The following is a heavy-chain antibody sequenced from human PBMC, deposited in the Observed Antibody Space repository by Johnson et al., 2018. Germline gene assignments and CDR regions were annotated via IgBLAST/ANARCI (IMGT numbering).Heavy chain of an antibody. CDR2: LSYDGSNK. CDR3: AKDANRSRNYYYYMDV. CDR1: GFIFSSYG. V-gene: IGHV3-30*18. J-gene: IGHJ6*03. Sequence: QVQLVESGGGVVQPGRSLRLSCAASGFIFSSYGMHWVRQAPGQWLEWVAVLSYDGSNKYYADSVKGRFTISRDNSKNTLYLQMKSLRGEDTAVYYCAKDANRSRNYYYYMDVWGKGTTVTVPS.